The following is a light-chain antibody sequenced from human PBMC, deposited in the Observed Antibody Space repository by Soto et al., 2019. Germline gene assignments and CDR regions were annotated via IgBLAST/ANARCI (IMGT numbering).Light chain of an antibody. CDR1: QSVSSN. J-gene: IGKJ1*01. CDR3: QQYNNWPPRGT. V-gene: IGKV3-15*01. CDR2: GAS. Sequence: EIVMTQSPATLSVSAGERATLSCRASQSVSSNLAWYQQKPGQAPRLLIYGASTRATGIPARFSGSGSGTEFTLTISSLQSEDFAVYYCQQYNNWPPRGTFGQGTKVEIK.